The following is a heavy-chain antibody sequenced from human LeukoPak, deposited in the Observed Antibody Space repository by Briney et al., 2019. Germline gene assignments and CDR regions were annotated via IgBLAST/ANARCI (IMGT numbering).Heavy chain of an antibody. D-gene: IGHD2-21*02. CDR1: GYTFTSYG. V-gene: IGHV1-18*01. CDR3: ARVLGTAFGY. J-gene: IGHJ4*02. Sequence: GASVKVSCKASGYTFTSYGISWVRQAPGQGLEWMGWISGYNGDTHYSQKLQGRVTMTTDTSTSTAYMELRSLRSDDTAVYYCARVLGTAFGYWGQGTLVTVSS. CDR2: ISGYNGDT.